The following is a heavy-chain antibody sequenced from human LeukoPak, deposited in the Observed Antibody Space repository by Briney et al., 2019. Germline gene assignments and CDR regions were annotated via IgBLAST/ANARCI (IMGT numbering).Heavy chain of an antibody. CDR3: AKIGDYGDPNSL. V-gene: IGHV3-33*06. D-gene: IGHD4-17*01. CDR2: IWYDGSNK. CDR1: GFTFSSYG. J-gene: IGHJ4*02. Sequence: GSLRLSCAASGFTFSSYGMHWVRQAPGKGLEWVAVIWYDGSNKYYADSVKGRFTISRDNSKNTLYLQMNSLRAEDTAVYYCAKIGDYGDPNSLWGQGTLVTLSS.